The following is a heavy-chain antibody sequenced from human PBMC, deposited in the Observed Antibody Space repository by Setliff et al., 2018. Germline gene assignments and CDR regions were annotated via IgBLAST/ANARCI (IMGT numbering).Heavy chain of an antibody. D-gene: IGHD2-21*02. CDR1: GFSFSSFW. CDR2: INQDGDAQ. J-gene: IGHJ6*03. V-gene: IGHV3-7*01. CDR3: ARDLSLDDCGGDCHLPFHYFYLDV. Sequence: GGSLRLSCAASGFSFSSFWMSWVRQPPGKGLEWVANINQDGDAQFYVDSVKGRVTISRDNAKNSLYLQMNSLRVEDTAVYYCARDLSLDDCGGDCHLPFHYFYLDVWGKGTTVTVSS.